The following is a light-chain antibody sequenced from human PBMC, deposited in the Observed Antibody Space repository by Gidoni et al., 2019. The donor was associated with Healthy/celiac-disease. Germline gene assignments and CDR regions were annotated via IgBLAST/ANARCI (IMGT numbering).Light chain of an antibody. Sequence: QSALTQPRSVSGSPGQSVTISCTGTSSDVGGYNYVSWYQQHPGKAPKRMIYDVSKRPSGGPDRFSGSKSGNTASLTISGLQAEDEADYYCCSYAGSYTFGVFGTGTKVTVL. CDR3: CSYAGSYTFGV. V-gene: IGLV2-11*01. J-gene: IGLJ1*01. CDR1: SSDVGGYNY. CDR2: DVS.